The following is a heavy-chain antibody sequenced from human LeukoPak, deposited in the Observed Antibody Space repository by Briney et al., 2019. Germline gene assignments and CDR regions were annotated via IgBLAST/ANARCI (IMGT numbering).Heavy chain of an antibody. Sequence: SETLSLTCTVSGGSISSGSYYWSWIRQPAGKGLEWIGRIYTSGSTNYNPSLKSRVTISVDTSKNQFSLKLSSVTAADTAVYYCAKTYYDILTGYGGPYYMDVWGKGTTVTVSS. CDR2: IYTSGST. D-gene: IGHD3-9*01. V-gene: IGHV4-61*02. CDR3: AKTYYDILTGYGGPYYMDV. J-gene: IGHJ6*03. CDR1: GGSISSGSYY.